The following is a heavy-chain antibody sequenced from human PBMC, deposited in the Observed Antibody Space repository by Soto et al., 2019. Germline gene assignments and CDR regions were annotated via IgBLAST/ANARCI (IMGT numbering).Heavy chain of an antibody. V-gene: IGHV1-2*04. CDR2: INPNSGGT. Sequence: ASVKVSCKASGYTFTGYYMHWVRQAPGQGLEWMGWINPNSGGTNYAQKFQGWVTMTRDTSISTAYRELSRLRSDDTAVYYCARGGSSPVYYYYYGMDVWGQGTTVTVSS. CDR1: GYTFTGYY. J-gene: IGHJ6*02. CDR3: ARGGSSPVYYYYYGMDV. D-gene: IGHD6-6*01.